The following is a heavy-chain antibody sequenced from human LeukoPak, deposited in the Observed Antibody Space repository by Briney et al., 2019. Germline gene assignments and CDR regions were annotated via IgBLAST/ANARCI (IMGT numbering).Heavy chain of an antibody. J-gene: IGHJ4*02. CDR2: ISSNGGST. CDR3: VRYYYDSSGRYDC. CDR1: GFTFSNYA. Sequence: GGSLRLSCSASGFTFSNYAMHWVRQAPGKELKYVSAISSNGGSTYYADSVKGGFTISRDNSKNTLYLQMSSLRAEDTAVYYCVRYYYDSSGRYDCWGQGTLVTVSS. V-gene: IGHV3-64D*09. D-gene: IGHD3-22*01.